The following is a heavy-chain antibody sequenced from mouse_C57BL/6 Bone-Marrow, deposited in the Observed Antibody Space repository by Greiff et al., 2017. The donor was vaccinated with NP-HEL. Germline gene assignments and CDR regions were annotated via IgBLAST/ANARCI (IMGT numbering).Heavy chain of an antibody. J-gene: IGHJ4*01. D-gene: IGHD2-5*01. CDR1: GYTFTSYW. Sequence: EVQLQQSGTVLARPGASVKMSCKTSGYTFTSYWMHWVKQRPGQGLEWIGAIYPGNSDTSYNQKFKGKAKLTAVTSASTAYMELSSLTNDDSAVYFCTRWGPTIVTTRVYYYAMDYWGQGTSVTVSS. CDR2: IYPGNSDT. V-gene: IGHV1-5*01. CDR3: TRWGPTIVTTRVYYYAMDY.